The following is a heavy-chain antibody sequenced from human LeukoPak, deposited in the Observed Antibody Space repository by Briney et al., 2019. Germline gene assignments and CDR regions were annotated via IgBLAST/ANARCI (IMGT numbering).Heavy chain of an antibody. CDR2: ISGSGGST. J-gene: IGHJ4*02. CDR1: GFTFSSYA. Sequence: PGGPLRLSCAASGFTFSSYAMSWVRQAPGKGLEWVSAISGSGGSTYYADSVKGRFTISRDNSKNTLYLQMNSLRAEDTAVYYCAKGGDFWSGYSDYWGQGTLVTVSS. D-gene: IGHD3-3*01. CDR3: AKGGDFWSGYSDY. V-gene: IGHV3-23*01.